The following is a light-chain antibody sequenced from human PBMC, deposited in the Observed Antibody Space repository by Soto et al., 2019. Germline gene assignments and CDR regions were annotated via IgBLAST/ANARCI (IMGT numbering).Light chain of an antibody. Sequence: EIVFTQSPGTLSLSPGERATLSCGPIQSVSSSYLAWYQQKPGQAPRLLMYGVSSRATGIPDRFSGSGSGTDFTLTISRLEPEDFAVYYCQQYGSSPPITFGQGTRLEIK. CDR1: QSVSSSY. J-gene: IGKJ5*01. CDR3: QQYGSSPPIT. V-gene: IGKV3-20*01. CDR2: GVS.